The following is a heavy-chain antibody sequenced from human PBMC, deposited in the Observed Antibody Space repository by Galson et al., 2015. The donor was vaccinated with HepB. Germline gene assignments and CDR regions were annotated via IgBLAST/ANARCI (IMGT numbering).Heavy chain of an antibody. Sequence: SVKVSCKASGYTFTSYYMHWVRQAPGQGLEWMGIINPSGGSTSYAQKFQGRVTMTRDTSTSTVYMELSSLRSEDTAGYYCARRGVVRGSPVGDWGQGTLVTVSS. CDR2: INPSGGST. D-gene: IGHD3-10*01. V-gene: IGHV1-46*01. J-gene: IGHJ4*02. CDR1: GYTFTSYY. CDR3: ARRGVVRGSPVGD.